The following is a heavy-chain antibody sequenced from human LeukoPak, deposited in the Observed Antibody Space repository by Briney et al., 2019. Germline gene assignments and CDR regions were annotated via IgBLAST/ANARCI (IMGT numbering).Heavy chain of an antibody. Sequence: GGSLRLSCAASGFTFSSYAMSWVRQAPGKGLEWISAISGSGGSKYYADSVKGRFTISRDNSKNTLYLQMNSLRAEDTAVYYCARALLWFGELLYGAFDYWGQGTLVTVSS. J-gene: IGHJ4*02. V-gene: IGHV3-23*01. CDR2: ISGSGGSK. D-gene: IGHD3-10*01. CDR3: ARALLWFGELLYGAFDY. CDR1: GFTFSSYA.